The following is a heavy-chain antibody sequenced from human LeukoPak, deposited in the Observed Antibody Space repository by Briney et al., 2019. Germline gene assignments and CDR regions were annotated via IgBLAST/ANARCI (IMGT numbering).Heavy chain of an antibody. D-gene: IGHD5-18*01. CDR3: ARAGYSYGTGYYFDF. CDR1: GGSISSYY. CDR2: IYYTGAT. Sequence: SETLSLTCTVSGGSISSYYWSWIRLPPGKGLEWIGYIYYTGATYYNPSLKSRVTISLDTSKNQFSLKLSSVTAADAAVYYCARAGYSYGTGYYFDFWGQGALVTVSS. J-gene: IGHJ4*02. V-gene: IGHV4-59*01.